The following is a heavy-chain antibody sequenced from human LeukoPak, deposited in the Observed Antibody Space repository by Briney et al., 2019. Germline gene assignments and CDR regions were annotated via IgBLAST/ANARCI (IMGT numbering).Heavy chain of an antibody. CDR2: IYYSGST. J-gene: IGHJ4*02. CDR1: GGSISSYY. V-gene: IGHV4-59*08. CDR3: ARQETDTAMAVFDY. D-gene: IGHD5-18*01. Sequence: SETLSLTCTVSGGSISSYYWSWIRQPPGKGLEWIGYIYYSGSTNYNPSLKSRVTISVDTSKNQFSLKLSSVTAADTAVYYCARQETDTAMAVFDYWGQGTLVTVSS.